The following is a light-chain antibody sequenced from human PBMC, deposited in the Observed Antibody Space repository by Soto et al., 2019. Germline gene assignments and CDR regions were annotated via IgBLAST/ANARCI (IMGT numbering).Light chain of an antibody. V-gene: IGKV1-9*01. J-gene: IGKJ5*01. CDR1: QGISNY. CDR3: QQRNSYPIT. Sequence: DIPLTQSPSFLSASVGDRDTITCRASQGISNYLAWYQQKPGKAPNLPIHTASTLQSGVPSRFSGSGSGTEFTLTISSLQPEDFATYYCQQRNSYPITFGQGTRLEIK. CDR2: TAS.